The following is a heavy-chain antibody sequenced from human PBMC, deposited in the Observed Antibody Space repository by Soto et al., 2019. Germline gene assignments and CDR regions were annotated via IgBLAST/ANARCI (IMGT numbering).Heavy chain of an antibody. V-gene: IGHV4-34*01. CDR3: ARFSVRGGRNL. CDR1: GGSFSGYY. CDR2: INHSGST. J-gene: IGHJ5*02. Sequence: SETLSLTCAVYGGSFSGYYWSWIRQPPGKGLEWIGEINHSGSTNYNPSLKSRVTISVDTSKNQFSLKLSSVTAADTAVYYCARFSVRGGRNLWGQGTLVTVSS. D-gene: IGHD2-15*01.